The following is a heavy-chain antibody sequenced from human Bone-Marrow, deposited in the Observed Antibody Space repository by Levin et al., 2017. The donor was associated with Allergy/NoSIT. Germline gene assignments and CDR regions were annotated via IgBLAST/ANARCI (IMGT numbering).Heavy chain of an antibody. D-gene: IGHD6-13*01. CDR3: AKVDSSSWNPPEYYFDC. CDR1: GDSLPSHY. Sequence: SQTLSLPCTVSGDSLPSHYWSWIRQSPGKGLEWIGFIYYGGRTNYNPSLKSRVRISVDTSKNQFSLRLATVTAADTAVYYCAKVDSSSWNPPEYYFDCWGQGALVAVSS. CDR2: IYYGGRT. J-gene: IGHJ4*02. V-gene: IGHV4-59*11.